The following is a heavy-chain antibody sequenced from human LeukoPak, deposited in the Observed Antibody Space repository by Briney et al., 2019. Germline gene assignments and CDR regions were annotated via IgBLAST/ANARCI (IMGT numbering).Heavy chain of an antibody. J-gene: IGHJ3*02. V-gene: IGHV1-2*02. D-gene: IGHD3-3*01. CDR2: INPNGGGT. Sequence: GASVKVSCKASGYTFTGYYMHWVRQAPGQGLEWMGWINPNGGGTNYAQKFQGRVTMTRDTAISTASLALSRLTSDDTAVYYCASWDDFWSGYYRDGIDSWGQGTIVTVSS. CDR3: ASWDDFWSGYYRDGIDS. CDR1: GYTFTGYY.